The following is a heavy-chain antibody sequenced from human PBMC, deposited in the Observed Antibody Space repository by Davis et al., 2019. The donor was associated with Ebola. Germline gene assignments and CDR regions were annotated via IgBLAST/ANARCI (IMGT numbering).Heavy chain of an antibody. V-gene: IGHV5-51*01. CDR1: GYSFTSYW. CDR3: ARQLSYYYYGMDV. D-gene: IGHD4/OR15-4a*01. CDR2: IYPGDSDT. J-gene: IGHJ6*02. Sequence: GGSLRLSCTGSGYSFTSYWIGWVRQMPGKGLEWMGIIYPGDSDTRYSPSFQGQVTISADKSISTAYLQWSSLKASDTAMYYCARQLSYYYYGMDVWGQGTTVTVSS.